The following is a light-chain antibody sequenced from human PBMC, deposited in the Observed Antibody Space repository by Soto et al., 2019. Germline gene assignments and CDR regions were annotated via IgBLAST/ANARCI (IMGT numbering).Light chain of an antibody. J-gene: IGKJ4*01. Sequence: IVMTQTPLSLPVTPGEPASISCRSSQSLLHTNGYNYLDWYLQKPGQSPQLLISLGSDRASGVPDRFSGSGSGTEFTLKISRVEAEDVGFYYCMQALQTPLTFGGGTQVEIK. V-gene: IGKV2-28*01. CDR1: QSLLHTNGYNY. CDR3: MQALQTPLT. CDR2: LGS.